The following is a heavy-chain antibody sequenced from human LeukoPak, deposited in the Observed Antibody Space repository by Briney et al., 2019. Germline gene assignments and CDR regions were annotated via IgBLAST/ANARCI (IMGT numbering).Heavy chain of an antibody. V-gene: IGHV1-69*05. Sequence: SVKVSCKASGGTFSSYAISWVRQAPGQGLEWMGRIIPIFGTANYAQKFQGRVTITTDESTSTAYMELSSLRSEDTAVYHCARTASSSWYNPYYFDYWRQGTLVTVSS. J-gene: IGHJ4*02. CDR3: ARTASSSWYNPYYFDY. D-gene: IGHD6-13*01. CDR1: GGTFSSYA. CDR2: IIPIFGTA.